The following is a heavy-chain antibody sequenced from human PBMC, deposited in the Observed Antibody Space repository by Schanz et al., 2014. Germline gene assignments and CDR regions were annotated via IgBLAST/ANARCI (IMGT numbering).Heavy chain of an antibody. CDR1: EFTFSSYK. V-gene: IGHV3-21*01. J-gene: IGHJ4*02. Sequence: EVQLVESGGGLVKPGGSLRLSCEASEFTFSSYKMNWVRQAPGKGLEWVSSISSSGSYIHYADSVKGRFTISRDNAKNTLYLQMNTLRAEDTAVYYCARDRGYCSGGSCLTFDYGGQGTLVTVSS. CDR2: ISSSGSYI. CDR3: ARDRGYCSGGSCLTFDY. D-gene: IGHD2-15*01.